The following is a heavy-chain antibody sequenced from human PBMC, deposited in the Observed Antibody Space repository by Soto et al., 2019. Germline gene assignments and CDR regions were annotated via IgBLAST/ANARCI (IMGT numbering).Heavy chain of an antibody. CDR2: FDPEDGET. J-gene: IGHJ6*03. D-gene: IGHD4-17*01. Sequence: ASVKVSCKVSGYTLTELSMHWVRQAPGKGLEWMGGFDPEDGETIYAQKFQGRVTMTEDTSTDTAYMELSSLRSEDTAVYYCATNLHDYGDLYYYYYYMGVWGKGTRVTVSS. V-gene: IGHV1-24*01. CDR3: ATNLHDYGDLYYYYYYMGV. CDR1: GYTLTELS.